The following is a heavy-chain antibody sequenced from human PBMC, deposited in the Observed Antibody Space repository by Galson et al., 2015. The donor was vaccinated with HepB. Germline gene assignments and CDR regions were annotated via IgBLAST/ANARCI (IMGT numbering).Heavy chain of an antibody. Sequence: SLRLSCAASGFTFNTYAMNWVRQAPGKGLEWVSAISASGISTYYADSVRGRFTTSRDNSKNTLYLQMDIVEAEDMAIYYCAKDGTYYDYGDSYFDSWGQGALVSVST. CDR3: AKDGTYYDYGDSYFDS. CDR2: ISASGIST. CDR1: GFTFNTYA. D-gene: IGHD4-17*01. V-gene: IGHV3-23*01. J-gene: IGHJ4*02.